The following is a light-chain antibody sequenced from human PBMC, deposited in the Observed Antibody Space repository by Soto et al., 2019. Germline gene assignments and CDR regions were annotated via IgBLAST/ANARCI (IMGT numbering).Light chain of an antibody. Sequence: PGESAPLSCRASQSVSNYLAWYQQKPGQAPRLLIHDASNRATGIPARFSGSGSGTDFTLTISSLELEDFAVYYCQQRGNWPPGFTFGPGTKVDIK. CDR3: QQRGNWPPGFT. CDR1: QSVSNY. J-gene: IGKJ3*01. V-gene: IGKV3-11*01. CDR2: DAS.